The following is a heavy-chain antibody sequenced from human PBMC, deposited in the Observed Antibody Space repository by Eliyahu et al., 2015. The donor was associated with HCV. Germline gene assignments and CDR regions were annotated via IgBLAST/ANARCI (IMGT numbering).Heavy chain of an antibody. J-gene: IGHJ4*02. V-gene: IGHV4-34*01. CDR1: GGSXXGYX. Sequence: QVQLQQWGAGLLKPSETLSLTCAVYGGSXXGYXWSWIRQPPGKGLGWIGEINHSGSTNYXPSLKSRVTISVDTSKNQFSLKLSSVTAADTAVYYCARAPSGYGSGGYDFDYWGQGTLVTVSS. CDR3: ARAPSGYGSGGYDFDY. D-gene: IGHD3-10*01. CDR2: INHSGST.